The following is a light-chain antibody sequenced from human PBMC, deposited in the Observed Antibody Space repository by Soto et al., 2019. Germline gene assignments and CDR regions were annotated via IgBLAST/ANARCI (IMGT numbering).Light chain of an antibody. J-gene: IGKJ2*01. Sequence: DIQMTQSPSSLSASTGDRVTITCRASQSISNSVNWYQQKPGKAPKLLISAASRLQSGVPSRFIGSGSGTDFTLTITSLQPEDFASYYCQQGYSTPADTFGQGTKLEI. CDR2: AAS. CDR1: QSISNS. CDR3: QQGYSTPADT. V-gene: IGKV1-39*01.